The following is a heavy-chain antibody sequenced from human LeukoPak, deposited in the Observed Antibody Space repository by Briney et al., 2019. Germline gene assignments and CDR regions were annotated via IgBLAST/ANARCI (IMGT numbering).Heavy chain of an antibody. CDR2: ISGSGGGT. D-gene: IGHD5-24*01. CDR3: AREGIESSPHY. V-gene: IGHV3-23*01. J-gene: IGHJ4*02. CDR1: GFTFSTYA. Sequence: GGSLRLSCAASGFTFSTYAMSWVRQAAGKGLEWVSLISGSGGGTYYTDSVKGRFTISRDNSKNTLYLQLNSLRVEDTAVYYCAREGIESSPHYWGQGTLVTVSS.